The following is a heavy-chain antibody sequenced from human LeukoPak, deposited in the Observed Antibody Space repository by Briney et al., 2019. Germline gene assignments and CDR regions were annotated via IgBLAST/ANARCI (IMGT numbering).Heavy chain of an antibody. D-gene: IGHD2-2*01. CDR1: GGSISSYY. CDR3: ARTGGRYCSSTSCYFDY. V-gene: IGHV4-59*01. CDR2: IYYSGST. J-gene: IGHJ4*02. Sequence: SETLSLTCTVSGGSISSYYWSWIRQPPGKGLEWIGYIYYSGSTNYNPSLKSRVTISVDTSKDQFSLKLSSVTAADTAVYYCARTGGRYCSSTSCYFDYWGQGTLVTVSS.